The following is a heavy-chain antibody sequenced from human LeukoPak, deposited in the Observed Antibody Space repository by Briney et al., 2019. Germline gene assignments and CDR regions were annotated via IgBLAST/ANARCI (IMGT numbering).Heavy chain of an antibody. CDR1: GGTFSSYA. V-gene: IGHV1-69*13. Sequence: ASVKVSCKASGGTFSSYAISWVRQAPGQGLGWMGGIIPIFGTANYAQKFQGRVTITADESTSTAYMELSSLRSEDTAVYYCAAIPLGSGYSGIDYWGQGTLVTVSS. CDR3: AAIPLGSGYSGIDY. CDR2: IIPIFGTA. J-gene: IGHJ4*02. D-gene: IGHD3-22*01.